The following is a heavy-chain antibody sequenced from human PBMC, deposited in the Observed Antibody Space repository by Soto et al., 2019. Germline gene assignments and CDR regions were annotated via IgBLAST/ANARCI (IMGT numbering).Heavy chain of an antibody. CDR2: INPNSGGT. D-gene: IGHD3-22*01. CDR3: ARVRSNYDSSGYHFDY. CDR1: GYTFTGYY. V-gene: IGHV1-2*04. Sequence: QVQLVQSGPEVKKPGASVKVSCKASGYTFTGYYIHWFRQAPGQGLEWMGWINPNSGGTNYAQNCQVWVTMTXXTXIXXVYMELSRLRSDDTAVYYCARVRSNYDSSGYHFDYWGQGTLVTVSA. J-gene: IGHJ4*02.